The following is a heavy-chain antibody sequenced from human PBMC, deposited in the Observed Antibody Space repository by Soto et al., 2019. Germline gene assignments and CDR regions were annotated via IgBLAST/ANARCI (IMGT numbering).Heavy chain of an antibody. D-gene: IGHD2-15*01. Sequence: QVQLVQSGAEVKEPGDSVRVSCEASGYTFTAYYIHWVRQAPGQGLEWMGWINPKFGDTTYAQDFQGRVSMTRDMSISTVYMELSRLTSDDTAIYYCARNEGRDVSNFDYWGQGTLVTVSS. V-gene: IGHV1-2*02. CDR1: GYTFTAYY. CDR2: INPKFGDT. J-gene: IGHJ4*02. CDR3: ARNEGRDVSNFDY.